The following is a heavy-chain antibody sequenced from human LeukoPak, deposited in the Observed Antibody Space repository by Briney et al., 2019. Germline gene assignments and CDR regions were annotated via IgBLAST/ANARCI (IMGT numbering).Heavy chain of an antibody. CDR3: AKNNGPGIGWNWFDP. D-gene: IGHD3-10*01. J-gene: IGHJ5*02. V-gene: IGHV3-7*01. CDR1: GFTVSSNY. Sequence: GGSLRLSCAASGFTVSSNYMSWVRQAPGKGLEWVANIKQDGSEKYYVDSVKGRFTISRDNAKNSLYLQMNSLRAEDTAVYYCAKNNGPGIGWNWFDPWGQGTLVTVSS. CDR2: IKQDGSEK.